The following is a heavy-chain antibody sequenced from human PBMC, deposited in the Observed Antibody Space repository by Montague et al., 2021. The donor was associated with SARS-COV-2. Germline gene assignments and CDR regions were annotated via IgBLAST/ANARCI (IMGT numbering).Heavy chain of an antibody. CDR2: TDWDDDK. D-gene: IGHD6-13*01. CDR3: ARIPKDSWYVSYFDY. V-gene: IGHV2-70*01. CDR1: GLPLSTSGLC. Sequence: PALVKPTQTLTLTCTLSGLPLSTSGLCVGWIRQPPGKALEWLALTDWDDDKYYSPSLKTRLSISKDTSKNQVVLTMANMEPVDTATYYCARIPKDSWYVSYFDYWGQGILVTVSS. J-gene: IGHJ4*02.